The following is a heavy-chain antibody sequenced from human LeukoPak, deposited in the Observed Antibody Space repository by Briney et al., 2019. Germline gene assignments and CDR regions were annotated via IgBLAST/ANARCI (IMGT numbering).Heavy chain of an antibody. CDR3: ARGNYYDSSGYYYAFDF. D-gene: IGHD3-22*01. CDR1: GGSISSYY. J-gene: IGHJ3*01. V-gene: IGHV4-59*12. Sequence: SETLSLTCTVSGGSISSYYWSWIRQPPGKGLEWIGYIYYSGSTNYNPSLKSRVTISVDTSKNQFSLKLSSVTAADTAVYYCARGNYYDSSGYYYAFDFWGQGTMVTVSS. CDR2: IYYSGST.